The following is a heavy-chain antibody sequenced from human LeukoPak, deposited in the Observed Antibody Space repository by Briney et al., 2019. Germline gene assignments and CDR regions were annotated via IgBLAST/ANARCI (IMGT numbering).Heavy chain of an antibody. CDR3: ASRGYSYGNYFDY. J-gene: IGHJ4*02. D-gene: IGHD5-18*01. V-gene: IGHV4-34*01. CDR1: GGSFSRYS. Sequence: SETLSLTCAVYGGSFSRYSWSWIRQPPGKGLEWIGEINHSGSTNYNPSLKGRVTISVDTSKNQFSLKLNSVAAADTAVYYCASRGYSYGNYFDYWGQGTLVTVSS. CDR2: INHSGST.